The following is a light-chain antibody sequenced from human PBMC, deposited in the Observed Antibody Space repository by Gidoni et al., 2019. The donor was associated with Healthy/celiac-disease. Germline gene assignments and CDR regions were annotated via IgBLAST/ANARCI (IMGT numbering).Light chain of an antibody. V-gene: IGKV4-1*01. CDR3: QQYYSTPCT. CDR2: WAS. Sequence: DIVMTQSPDSLAVSLGERATINCKSSQRVLYSSNNKNYLAWYQQKPGQPPKLLIYWASTRESGVPDRFSGSGSGTDFTLTISSLQAEDVAVYYCQQYYSTPCTFXXXTKVEIK. CDR1: QRVLYSSNNKNY. J-gene: IGKJ1*01.